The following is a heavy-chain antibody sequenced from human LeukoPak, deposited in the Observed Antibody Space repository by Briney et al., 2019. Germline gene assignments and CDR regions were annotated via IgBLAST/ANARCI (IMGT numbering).Heavy chain of an antibody. V-gene: IGHV3-7*01. J-gene: IGHJ5*02. D-gene: IGHD2-15*01. CDR2: MKQDGSEK. CDR1: GFTFSSYA. Sequence: PGGSLRLSCAASGFTFSSYAMSWVRQAPGKGLEWVANMKQDGSEKYYVDSVKGRFTISRDNAKNSLYLQMNSLRVEDTAVYYCARGWGAGYCSGDTCNLNWFDPWGQGTLVTVSS. CDR3: ARGWGAGYCSGDTCNLNWFDP.